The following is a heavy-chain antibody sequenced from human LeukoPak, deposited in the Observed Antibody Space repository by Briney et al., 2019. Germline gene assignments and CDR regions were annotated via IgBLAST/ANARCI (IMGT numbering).Heavy chain of an antibody. CDR1: GFTFSNYA. D-gene: IGHD4-17*01. CDR2: ISGSRSYT. Sequence: GGSLRLSCAASGFTFSNYAMSWVRQAPGKGLEWVSAISGSRSYTYYAVSVKGRFTISRDNSKNTLYLQMNSLRAEDTAVYYCAKGTTVTIYYYYYMDVWGKGTTVTISS. CDR3: AKGTTVTIYYYYYMDV. V-gene: IGHV3-23*01. J-gene: IGHJ6*03.